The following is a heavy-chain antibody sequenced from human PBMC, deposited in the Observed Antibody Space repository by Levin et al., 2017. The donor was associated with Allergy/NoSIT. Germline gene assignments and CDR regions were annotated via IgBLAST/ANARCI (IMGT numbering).Heavy chain of an antibody. D-gene: IGHD2-15*01. CDR1: GGSFSGYY. CDR2: INHSGST. V-gene: IGHV4-34*01. J-gene: IGHJ4*02. CDR3: ARPRGDCSGGSCYSN. Sequence: SETLSLTCAVYGGSFSGYYWSWIRQPPEKGLEWIGEINHSGSTNYNPSLKSRVTISVDTSKNQFSLKLSSVTAADTAVYYCARPRGDCSGGSCYSNWGQGTLVTVSS.